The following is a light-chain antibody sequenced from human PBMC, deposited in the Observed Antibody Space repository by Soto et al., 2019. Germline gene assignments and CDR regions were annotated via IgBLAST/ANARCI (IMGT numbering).Light chain of an antibody. J-gene: IGLJ1*01. CDR3: CSYAGSGTFV. Sequence: QSVLTQPASVSGSPGQSITISCSGTSSDIGNYNTVSWYQHHPGKAPKLIIYEDSERPSGVSDRFSGSKSGNTASLTISGLQAEDETDYYCCSYAGSGTFVFGTGTKVTVL. CDR1: SSDIGNYNT. V-gene: IGLV2-23*01. CDR2: EDS.